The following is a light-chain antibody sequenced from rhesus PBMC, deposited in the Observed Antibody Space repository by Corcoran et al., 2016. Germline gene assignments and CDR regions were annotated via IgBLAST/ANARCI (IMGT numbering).Light chain of an antibody. J-gene: IGKJ3*01. CDR2: KAA. CDR3: QQYNSAPFT. CDR1: QSISSW. Sequence: DIQMTQSPASLSASVGDKVTITCQASQSISSWLAWYQQKPGKAPKPLVYKAATLESGGPSSFSGSGSGTDYTLTISSLQPEDFATFYCQQYNSAPFTFGPGTKLDFK. V-gene: IGKV1-16*01.